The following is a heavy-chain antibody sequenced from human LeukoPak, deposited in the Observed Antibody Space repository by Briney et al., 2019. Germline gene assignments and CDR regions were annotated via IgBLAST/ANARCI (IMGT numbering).Heavy chain of an antibody. V-gene: IGHV4-34*01. J-gene: IGHJ4*02. D-gene: IGHD7-27*01. CDR1: GVSLSGYY. Sequence: SETLSLTCAVYGVSLSGYYWSWIRQPPGKGLEWIGEINHSGSTNYNPSLKSRVTISVDTSKNQFSLKLSSVTAADTAVYYCAINWVYFDYWGEGTLVTVSS. CDR2: INHSGST. CDR3: AINWVYFDY.